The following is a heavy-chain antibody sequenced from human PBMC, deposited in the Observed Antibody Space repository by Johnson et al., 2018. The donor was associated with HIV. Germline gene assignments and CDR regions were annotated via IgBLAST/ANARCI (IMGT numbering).Heavy chain of an antibody. Sequence: QVQLVESGGGLVQPGGSLRLSCAASGFTFSSYAMHWVRQAPGKGLEWVAVISYDGSNKYYADSVKGRFTISRDNSKNTLYLQMNSLRAGDTAVYYCAKTAAADAFDIGGQGTMVTVSS. CDR3: AKTAAADAFDI. J-gene: IGHJ3*02. CDR1: GFTFSSYA. V-gene: IGHV3-30-3*02. CDR2: ISYDGSNK. D-gene: IGHD2-2*01.